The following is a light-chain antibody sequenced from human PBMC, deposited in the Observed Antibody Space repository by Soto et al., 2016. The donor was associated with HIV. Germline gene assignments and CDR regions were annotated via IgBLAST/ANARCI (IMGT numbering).Light chain of an antibody. CDR2: GTN. CDR3: DSRDNSNNPR. Sequence: SSELTQDPAVSVASGQTVRITCQGDSLRTYYTNWYQQKPGQAPVLVMYGTNNRPSGIPDRFSGSSSGNTASLTITGAQAEDEAEYYCDSRDNSNNPRFGTGTKVTVL. J-gene: IGLJ1*01. V-gene: IGLV3-19*01. CDR1: SLRTYY.